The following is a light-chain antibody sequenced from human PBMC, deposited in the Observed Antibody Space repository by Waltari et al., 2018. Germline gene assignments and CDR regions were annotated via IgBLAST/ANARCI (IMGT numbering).Light chain of an antibody. CDR1: QSVSRT. CDR2: GAS. J-gene: IGKJ1*01. Sequence: EIVLTQSPGTLFSSPGEGATLSCRASQSVSRTLAWYQQKPGQAPRLLIYGASSRATGIPDRFSGSGSGTDFSLTISRLEPDDSAVYFCQHYVSLPATFGQGTKVEIK. V-gene: IGKV3-20*01. CDR3: QHYVSLPAT.